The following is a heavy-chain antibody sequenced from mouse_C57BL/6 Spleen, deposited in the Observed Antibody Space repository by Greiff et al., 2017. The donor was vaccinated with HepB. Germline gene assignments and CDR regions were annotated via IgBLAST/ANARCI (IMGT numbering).Heavy chain of an antibody. D-gene: IGHD3-2*02. CDR3: AREETAQATWFAY. J-gene: IGHJ3*01. V-gene: IGHV1-19*01. CDR2: INPYNGGT. CDR1: GYTFTDYY. Sequence: VQLQQSGPVLVKPGASVKMSCKASGYTFTDYYMNWVKQSHGKSLEWIGVINPYNGGTSYNQKFKGKATLTVDKSSSTAYMELNSLTSEDSAVYYCAREETAQATWFAYWGQGTLVTVSA.